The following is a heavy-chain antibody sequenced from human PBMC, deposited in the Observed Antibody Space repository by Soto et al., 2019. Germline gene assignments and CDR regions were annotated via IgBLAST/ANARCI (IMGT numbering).Heavy chain of an antibody. V-gene: IGHV3-64*01. Sequence: PGGSLRLSCAASGFAFSSYAMHWVRQAPGKGLEYVSAISSNGGSTYYANSVKGRFTISRDNSKNTLYLQMGSLRAEDMAVYYCARVQYDYYYYMDVWGKGTTVTVSS. J-gene: IGHJ6*03. CDR1: GFAFSSYA. CDR2: ISSNGGST. D-gene: IGHD4-4*01. CDR3: ARVQYDYYYYMDV.